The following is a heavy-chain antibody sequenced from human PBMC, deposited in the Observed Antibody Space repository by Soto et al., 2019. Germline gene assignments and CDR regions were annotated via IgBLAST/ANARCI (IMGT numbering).Heavy chain of an antibody. CDR1: GGSISSSSYY. J-gene: IGHJ4*02. CDR3: ARQVTVRGDTQRYYFDY. CDR2: LYYSGST. Sequence: QLQLQESGPGLVKPSETLSLTCTVSGGSISSSSYYWGWIRQPPGKGLEWIGRLYYSGSTYYNPTLKTRVTISADTSKNQFSLKLTSVTAADTAVYYCARQVTVRGDTQRYYFDYWGQGTLVTVSS. D-gene: IGHD3-10*01. V-gene: IGHV4-39*01.